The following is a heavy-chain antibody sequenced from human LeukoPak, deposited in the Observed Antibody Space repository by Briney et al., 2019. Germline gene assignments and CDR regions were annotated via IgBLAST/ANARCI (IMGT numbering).Heavy chain of an antibody. Sequence: GGSLRLSCPASGFTFSTYGMSWVRQAPGKGLEWVSAISGSGGFTYYADSVKGRFTISRDNSKHTLYLQMNSLRAEDTAVYYCAKDLSGEGYYYYYYMDVWGKGTTVTISS. V-gene: IGHV3-23*01. CDR2: ISGSGGFT. CDR1: GFTFSTYG. D-gene: IGHD4-17*01. CDR3: AKDLSGEGYYYYYYMDV. J-gene: IGHJ6*03.